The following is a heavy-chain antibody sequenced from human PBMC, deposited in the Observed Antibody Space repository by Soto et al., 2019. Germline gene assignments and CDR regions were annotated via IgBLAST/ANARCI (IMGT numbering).Heavy chain of an antibody. V-gene: IGHV4-30-2*01. CDR1: GASIASGGYC. CDR2: VYQNGNA. D-gene: IGHD2-21*02. J-gene: IGHJ2*01. CDR3: TRGGADWSLRNFEV. Sequence: QLPLQESGSGLVKPSQTLSLTCTVSGASIASGGYCWSWIRQPPGKALESIGYVYQNGNAYLNPSLQSRVTMSVDKSKNQFSLKLSAVTAAAKAVYFCTRGGADWSLRNFEVCGRGTLVSVSS.